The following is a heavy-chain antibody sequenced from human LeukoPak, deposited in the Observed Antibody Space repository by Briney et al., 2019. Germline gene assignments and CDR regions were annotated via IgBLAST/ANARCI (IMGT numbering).Heavy chain of an antibody. V-gene: IGHV3-53*01. CDR1: GFTVSNNY. D-gene: IGHD1-1*01. Sequence: GGSLRLSCAASGFTVSNNYMSWVRQAPGKGLEWVSVIYSGGSTYYADSVKGRFTISRDTSKNTLSLQMNSLRAEDTAVYYCARGSLEGLDFDYWGQGTLVTVSS. CDR2: IYSGGST. J-gene: IGHJ4*02. CDR3: ARGSLEGLDFDY.